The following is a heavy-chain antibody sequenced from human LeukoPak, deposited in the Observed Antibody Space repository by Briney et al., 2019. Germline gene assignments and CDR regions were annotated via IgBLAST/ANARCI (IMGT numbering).Heavy chain of an antibody. D-gene: IGHD4-17*01. CDR3: ARGSYGDYLLYYYYSMDV. Sequence: GASVKVSCKASGYTFTSYDISWVRQAPGQGLEWMGWISAYNGNTNYAQKLQGRVTMTTDTSTSTAYMELRSLRSDDTAVYYCARGSYGDYLLYYYYSMDVWGQGTTVTVSS. V-gene: IGHV1-18*01. CDR1: GYTFTSYD. J-gene: IGHJ6*02. CDR2: ISAYNGNT.